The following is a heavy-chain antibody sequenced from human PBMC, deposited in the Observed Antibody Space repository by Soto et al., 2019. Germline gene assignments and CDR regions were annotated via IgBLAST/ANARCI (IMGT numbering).Heavy chain of an antibody. CDR2: INAGNGNT. V-gene: IGHV1-3*05. D-gene: IGHD1-26*01. Sequence: QVQLVQSGAEEKKPGASVKVSCKASGYTFTSYAMHWVRQARGQRLEWMGWINAGNGNTNYSQKFQGRVTITRDTSRLTDNMDLTTLRSEDTTVYYCARDSGSYFYYYGMDVWGQGTTVTVSS. CDR1: GYTFTSYA. CDR3: ARDSGSYFYYYGMDV. J-gene: IGHJ6*02.